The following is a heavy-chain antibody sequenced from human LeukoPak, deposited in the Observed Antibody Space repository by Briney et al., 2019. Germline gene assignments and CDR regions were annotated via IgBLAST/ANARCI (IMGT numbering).Heavy chain of an antibody. CDR1: GFTFSSSA. Sequence: GGSLRLSCAASGFTFSSSATSWVRQAPGKGLEWVSAIGVSGAGTYYADSVKGRFTISRDNSKNTLYLQMNSLRAEDTAMYYCAKPTRASNGSYYLEYFHHWGQGTLVTVSS. D-gene: IGHD3-22*01. J-gene: IGHJ1*01. V-gene: IGHV3-23*01. CDR2: IGVSGAGT. CDR3: AKPTRASNGSYYLEYFHH.